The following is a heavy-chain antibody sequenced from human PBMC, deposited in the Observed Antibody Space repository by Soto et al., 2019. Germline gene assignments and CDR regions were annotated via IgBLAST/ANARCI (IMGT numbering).Heavy chain of an antibody. J-gene: IGHJ4*02. CDR2: ISYDGSNK. CDR1: GFTFSSYA. CDR3: AVQWGY. Sequence: VQLVESGGGVVQPGRSLRLSCAASGFTFSSYAMHWVRQAPGKGLEWVAVISYDGSNKYYADSVKGRFTISRDNSMNALYLQMNSLRPEDTAVYYCAVQWGYWGQGTLVTVSS. D-gene: IGHD2-8*01. V-gene: IGHV3-30-3*01.